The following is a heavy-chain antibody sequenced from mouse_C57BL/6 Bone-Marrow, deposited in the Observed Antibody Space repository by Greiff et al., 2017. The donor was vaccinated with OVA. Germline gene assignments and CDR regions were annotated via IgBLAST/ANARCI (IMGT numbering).Heavy chain of an antibody. J-gene: IGHJ2*01. CDR2: IYPGSGST. D-gene: IGHD1-1*01. Sequence: QVQLQQPGAELVKPGASVKMSCKASGYTFTIYWITWVKQRPGQGLEWIGDIYPGSGSTNYNEKFKSKATLTVDTSSSTAYMQLCSLTSEDSAVYYCADHYYGFDYWGQGTTLTVSS. V-gene: IGHV1-55*01. CDR3: ADHYYGFDY. CDR1: GYTFTIYW.